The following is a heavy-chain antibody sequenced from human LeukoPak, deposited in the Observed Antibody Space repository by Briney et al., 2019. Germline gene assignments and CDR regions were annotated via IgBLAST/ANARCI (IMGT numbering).Heavy chain of an antibody. Sequence: GGSLRLSCAASGFTFDDYAMHWVRQAPGKGLEWVSGISWNSGSIGYADSVKGRFTISRDNAKNSLYLQMNSLRAEDTAVYYCAELGITMIGGVWGKGTTATISS. D-gene: IGHD3-10*02. CDR3: AELGITMIGGV. CDR1: GFTFDDYA. CDR2: ISWNSGSI. J-gene: IGHJ6*04. V-gene: IGHV3-9*01.